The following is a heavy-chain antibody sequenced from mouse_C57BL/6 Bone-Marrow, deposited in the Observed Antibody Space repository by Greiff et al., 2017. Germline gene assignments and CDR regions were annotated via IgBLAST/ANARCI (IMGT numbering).Heavy chain of an antibody. V-gene: IGHV2-6*03. D-gene: IGHD1-1*01. CDR3: ARDYGSSDGYYAMDY. Sequence: VKLMESGPGLVAPSQSLSITCTVSGFSLTSYGVHWVRQPPGKGLEWLVVIWSDGSTTYNSALKSRLSISKDNSKSQVFLKMNSLQTDDTAMYYCARDYGSSDGYYAMDYWGQGTSGTVSS. J-gene: IGHJ4*01. CDR2: IWSDGST. CDR1: GFSLTSYG.